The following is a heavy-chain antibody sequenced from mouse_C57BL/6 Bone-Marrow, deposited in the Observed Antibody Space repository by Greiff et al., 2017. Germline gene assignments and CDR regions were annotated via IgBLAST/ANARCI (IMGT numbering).Heavy chain of an antibody. V-gene: IGHV1-9*01. CDR2: IFPGGGST. CDR3: AREKREYYLGSWFAY. CDR1: GYTFPGYW. D-gene: IGHD1-1*01. Sequence: QVQLKQSGAELMKPGASVKLSCKATGYTFPGYWIEWAKQRPGHGLEWIGEIFPGGGSTNYNEKFKGKATLTADKSSNTAYMALSILTTENSAIYYCAREKREYYLGSWFAYWGQGTLVTVSA. J-gene: IGHJ3*01.